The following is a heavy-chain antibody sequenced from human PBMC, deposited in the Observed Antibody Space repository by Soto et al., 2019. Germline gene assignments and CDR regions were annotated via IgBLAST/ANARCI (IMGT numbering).Heavy chain of an antibody. CDR2: IIPIFGTA. J-gene: IGHJ3*02. CDR3: ARDRSRFGEPNDAFDI. Sequence: SVKVSCKASGGTFSSYAISWVRQAPGHVLEWMGGIIPIFGTANYAQKFQGRVTITADESKSTAYMKLSSLRSEDTAVYYCARDRSRFGEPNDAFDIWGQGTMVTVSS. CDR1: GGTFSSYA. D-gene: IGHD3-10*01. V-gene: IGHV1-69*13.